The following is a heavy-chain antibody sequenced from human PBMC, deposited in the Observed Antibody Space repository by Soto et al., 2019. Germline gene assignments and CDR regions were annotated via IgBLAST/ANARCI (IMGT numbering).Heavy chain of an antibody. CDR1: GGTFSSYA. D-gene: IGHD2-15*01. CDR2: IIPIFGTA. J-gene: IGHJ3*02. V-gene: IGHV1-69*13. CDR3: ASIPGARYCSGSPTRSDAFDI. Sequence: ASVKVSCKASGGTFSSYAISWVRQAPGQGLEWMGGIIPIFGTANYAQKFQGRVTITADESTSTAYMELSSLRSEDTAVYYCASIPGARYCSGSPTRSDAFDIWGQGTMVTVSS.